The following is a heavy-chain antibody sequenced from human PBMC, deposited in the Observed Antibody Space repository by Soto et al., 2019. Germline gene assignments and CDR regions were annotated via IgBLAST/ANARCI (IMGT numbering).Heavy chain of an antibody. Sequence: SETLSLTCTVSGGSISSSSYYWGWIRQPPGKGLEWIGSIYYSGSTYYNPSLKSRVTISVDTSKNQFSLKLSSVTAADTAVYYCARFVRGPFGLDYWGQGTLVTVSS. CDR1: GGSISSSSYY. CDR2: IYYSGST. V-gene: IGHV4-39*01. D-gene: IGHD3-10*01. CDR3: ARFVRGPFGLDY. J-gene: IGHJ4*02.